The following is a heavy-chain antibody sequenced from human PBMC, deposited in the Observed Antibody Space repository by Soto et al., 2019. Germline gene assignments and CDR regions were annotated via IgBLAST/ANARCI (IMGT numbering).Heavy chain of an antibody. J-gene: IGHJ6*03. Sequence: EVQLVESGGGLVQPGGSLRLSCAASGFTFSSYWMSWVRQAPGKGLEWVANIKQDGSEKYYVDSVKSRFTISRDNAKNSLYLQMYSLSAEDTAFYYCARLLPATLFEALLTNYYYYMDVWGKGTTVTVSS. CDR3: ARLLPATLFEALLTNYYYYMDV. CDR1: GFTFSSYW. V-gene: IGHV3-7*01. D-gene: IGHD3-3*01. CDR2: IKQDGSEK.